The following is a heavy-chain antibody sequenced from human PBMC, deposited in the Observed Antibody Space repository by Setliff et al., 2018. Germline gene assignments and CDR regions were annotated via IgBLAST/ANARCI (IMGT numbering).Heavy chain of an antibody. D-gene: IGHD3-3*01. CDR3: ARMSGFQYIDV. CDR2: IHYSGST. V-gene: IGHV4-38-2*01. Sequence: SETLSLTCAVSGYSISTNYYWGWIRQPPGKGLEWIGSIHYSGSTYYTPSLKSRVTISVDTSRNQFSLELTSVTAADTAVYYCARMSGFQYIDVWDKGTTVTVSS. J-gene: IGHJ6*03. CDR1: GYSISTNYY.